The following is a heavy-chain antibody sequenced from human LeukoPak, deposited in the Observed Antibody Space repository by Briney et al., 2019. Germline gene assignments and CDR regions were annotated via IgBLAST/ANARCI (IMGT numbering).Heavy chain of an antibody. D-gene: IGHD3-22*01. CDR1: GFTFSSYS. CDR2: ITSSSSYI. CDR3: ARQYYYDSSAVDY. J-gene: IGHJ4*02. V-gene: IGHV3-21*01. Sequence: GGPRRFSGAASGFTFSSYSMNWVRQAPGKGLKWVSSITSSSSYIYYADSVKGRFTISRDNARNSLSLQMNSLRAEDTAVYYCARQYYYDSSAVDYWGQGTLVTVSS.